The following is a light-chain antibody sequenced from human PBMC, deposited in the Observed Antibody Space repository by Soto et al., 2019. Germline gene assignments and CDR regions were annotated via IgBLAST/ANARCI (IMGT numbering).Light chain of an antibody. V-gene: IGKV3-20*01. CDR1: QSVTNNY. CDR2: GVS. CDR3: QQYSTLPHT. J-gene: IGKJ2*01. Sequence: ESVLTQSPGTLSLSPGERATLSCRATQSVTNNYFAWYQQKPGQSPRLLIYGVSSRATDIPDRFSGSGSGTDFTLTISRLEPEDFAVYYFQQYSTLPHTFGQGTKL.